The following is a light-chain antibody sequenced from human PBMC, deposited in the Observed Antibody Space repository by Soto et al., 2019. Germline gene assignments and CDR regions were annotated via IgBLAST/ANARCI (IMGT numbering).Light chain of an antibody. Sequence: EIVLTQSPGSLSLSPGQRATLSCRASQSVDTTFFAWYQKKPGQAPRLLIYGASKRATGIPDRFSSSGSGTDSTLIISLLEPEDVAVYYCQHYRSSVTFGQGTKVEIK. CDR1: QSVDTTF. J-gene: IGKJ1*01. V-gene: IGKV3-20*01. CDR2: GAS. CDR3: QHYRSSVT.